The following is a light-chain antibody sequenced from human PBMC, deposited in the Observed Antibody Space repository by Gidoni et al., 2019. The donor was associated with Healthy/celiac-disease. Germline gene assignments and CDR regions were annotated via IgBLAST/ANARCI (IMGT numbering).Light chain of an antibody. CDR2: KAS. Sequence: DIQMTQSPSTLSASVGDRVTITCRASQSISSWLAWYQQKPGKAPKLLIYKASSLESGVPSRFSGSGSGTEFTLTISSLQPDDFATYYCQQYNSYSRTFXHXTKVEIQ. V-gene: IGKV1-5*03. J-gene: IGKJ1*01. CDR1: QSISSW. CDR3: QQYNSYSRT.